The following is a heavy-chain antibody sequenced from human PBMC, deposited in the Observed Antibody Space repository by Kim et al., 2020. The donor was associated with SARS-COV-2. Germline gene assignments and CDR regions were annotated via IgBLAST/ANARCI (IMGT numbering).Heavy chain of an antibody. D-gene: IGHD3-10*01. V-gene: IGHV4-39*07. J-gene: IGHJ4*02. Sequence: SETLSLTCTVSGGSISSSSYYWGWIRQPPGKGLEWIGSIYYSGSTYYNPSLKSRVTISVDTSKNQFSLKLSSVTAADTAVYYCARSRGVRNYFDYWGQGTLVTVSS. CDR3: ARSRGVRNYFDY. CDR1: GGSISSSSYY. CDR2: IYYSGST.